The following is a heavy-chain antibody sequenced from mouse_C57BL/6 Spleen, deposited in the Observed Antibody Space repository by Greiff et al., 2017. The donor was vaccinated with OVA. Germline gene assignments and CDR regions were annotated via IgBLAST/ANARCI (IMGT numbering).Heavy chain of an antibody. Sequence: QVQLQQPGAELVRPGSSVKLSCKASGYTFTSYWMHWVKQRPIQGLEWIGNIDPSDSETHYNQKFKDKATLTVDKSSSTAYMQLSSLTSEDSAVYYCARWDSYYLDYWGQGTTLTVSS. CDR1: GYTFTSYW. J-gene: IGHJ2*01. V-gene: IGHV1-52*01. CDR2: IDPSDSET. D-gene: IGHD4-1*01. CDR3: ARWDSYYLDY.